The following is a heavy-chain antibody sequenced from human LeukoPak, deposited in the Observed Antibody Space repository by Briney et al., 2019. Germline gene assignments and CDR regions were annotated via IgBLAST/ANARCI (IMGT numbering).Heavy chain of an antibody. J-gene: IGHJ6*02. CDR2: ISYDGSNK. CDR1: GFTFSSYG. CDR3: AKAPYGSGLYYYYGMDV. D-gene: IGHD3-10*01. V-gene: IGHV3-30*18. Sequence: GGSLRLSCAASGFTFSSYGMHRVRQAPGKGLEWVAVISYDGSNKYYADSVKGRFTISRDNSKNTLYLQMNSLRAEDTAVYYCAKAPYGSGLYYYYGMDVWGQGTTVTVSS.